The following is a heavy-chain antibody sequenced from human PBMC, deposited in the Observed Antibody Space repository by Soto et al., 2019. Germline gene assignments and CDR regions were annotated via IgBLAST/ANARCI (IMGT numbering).Heavy chain of an antibody. CDR1: GYSFTSYW. D-gene: IGHD4-17*01. V-gene: IGHV5-10-1*01. J-gene: IGHJ6*02. CDR3: ARTTVTTRPGWYYGMDV. CDR2: IDPSDSYT. Sequence: PGESLKISCKGSGYSFTSYWISWVRQMPGKGLEWMGRIDPSDSYTNYSPSFQGHVTISADKSISTAYLQWSSLKASDTAMYYCARTTVTTRPGWYYGMDVWGQGTTVTVSS.